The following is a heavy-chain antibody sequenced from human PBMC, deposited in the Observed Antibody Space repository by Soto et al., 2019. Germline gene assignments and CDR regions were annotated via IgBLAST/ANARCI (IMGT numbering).Heavy chain of an antibody. CDR3: ARGSPYYYDSSDVKQTFDP. D-gene: IGHD3-22*01. CDR1: GGSISSYY. V-gene: IGHV4-59*01. Sequence: SETLSLTCTVSGGSISSYYWSWIRQPPGKGLEWIGYIYYSGSTNYNPSLKSRVTISVDTSKNQFSLKLSSVTAADTAVYYCARGSPYYYDSSDVKQTFDPWGQGTLVTVSS. J-gene: IGHJ5*02. CDR2: IYYSGST.